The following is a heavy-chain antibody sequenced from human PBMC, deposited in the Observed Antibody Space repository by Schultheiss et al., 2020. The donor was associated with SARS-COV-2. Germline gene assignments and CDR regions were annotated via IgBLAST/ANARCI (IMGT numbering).Heavy chain of an antibody. CDR1: GFTFSSYG. CDR2: IVYDGSNK. Sequence: GGSLRLSCAASGFTFSSYGMHWVRQAPGKGLEWVAVIVYDGSNKDYADSVKGRFTISRDNSKNTLYLQMNSLRAEDTALYYCAKDFSHDSSSAEGWGQGTLVTVSS. V-gene: IGHV3-30*18. CDR3: AKDFSHDSSSAEG. J-gene: IGHJ4*02. D-gene: IGHD3-22*01.